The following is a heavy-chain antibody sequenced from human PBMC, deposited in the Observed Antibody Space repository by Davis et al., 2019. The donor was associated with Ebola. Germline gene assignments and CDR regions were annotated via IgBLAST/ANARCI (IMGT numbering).Heavy chain of an antibody. CDR1: GLTVSSNY. Sequence: GESLKISCAVSGLTVSSNYMSWVRQAPGKGLEWVSVIHSYGSTYYADSVEGRFTISRDNSKNTVNLQMNNLRADDTAVYYCAREDDYSNDYWGQGTLVTVSS. J-gene: IGHJ4*02. CDR3: AREDDYSNDY. CDR2: IHSYGST. V-gene: IGHV3-53*01. D-gene: IGHD4-11*01.